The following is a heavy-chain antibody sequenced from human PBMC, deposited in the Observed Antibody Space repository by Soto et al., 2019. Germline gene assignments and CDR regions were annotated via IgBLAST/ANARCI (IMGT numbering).Heavy chain of an antibody. V-gene: IGHV4-31*02. Sequence: SETLSLTCSVSGASTVSHYHWTWIRQPPGKGLEWMGYIFNSGTTFYNPSLTSRLSISMDTSGNHFSLELRSVTAADTPVYYCALALGPTRGLDYWGQGTLVTVSS. CDR1: GASTVSHYH. CDR3: ALALGPTRGLDY. D-gene: IGHD1-26*01. CDR2: IFNSGTT. J-gene: IGHJ4*02.